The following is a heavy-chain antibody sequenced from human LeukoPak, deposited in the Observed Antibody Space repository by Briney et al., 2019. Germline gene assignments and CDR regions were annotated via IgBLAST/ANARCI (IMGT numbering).Heavy chain of an antibody. J-gene: IGHJ5*02. CDR2: MNPNSGNT. Sequence: ASVKDSCKASGYTFTSYDINWVRQAPGQGLEWMGWMNPNSGNTGYAQKFQGRVTMTRNTSISTAYMELSSLRSEDTAVYYCARGLGGVGATPGWFDPWGQGTLVTVSS. V-gene: IGHV1-8*01. CDR1: GYTFTSYD. CDR3: ARGLGGVGATPGWFDP. D-gene: IGHD1-26*01.